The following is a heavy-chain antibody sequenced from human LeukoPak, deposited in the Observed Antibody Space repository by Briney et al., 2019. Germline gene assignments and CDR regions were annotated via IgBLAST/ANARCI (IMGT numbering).Heavy chain of an antibody. Sequence: GGSLRLSCAASGFTFSSYSMNWVRQAAGKGLEGVSYINSRSTTIYYADSVKGRFTISRDNAKNSLYLQMNSLRAEDTAVYYCARYWSSWSADYWGQGTLVTVSS. CDR2: INSRSTTI. J-gene: IGHJ4*02. D-gene: IGHD6-13*01. CDR1: GFTFSSYS. CDR3: ARYWSSWSADY. V-gene: IGHV3-48*01.